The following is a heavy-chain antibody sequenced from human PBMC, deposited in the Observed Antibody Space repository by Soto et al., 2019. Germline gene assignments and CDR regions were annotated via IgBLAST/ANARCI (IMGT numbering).Heavy chain of an antibody. J-gene: IGHJ4*02. Sequence: EVQLVESGGGLVKPGGSLRLSCAASGFTFSSYSMNWVRQAPGNGLEWVSSISSSSSYIYYADSVKGRFTISRDNAKNSLYLQMNSLRAEDTAVYYCARGYGDYANYFDYWGQGTLVTVSS. CDR3: ARGYGDYANYFDY. CDR2: ISSSSSYI. CDR1: GFTFSSYS. V-gene: IGHV3-21*01. D-gene: IGHD4-17*01.